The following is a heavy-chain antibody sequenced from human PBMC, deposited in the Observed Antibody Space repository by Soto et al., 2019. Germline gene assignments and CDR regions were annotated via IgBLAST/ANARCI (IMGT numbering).Heavy chain of an antibody. CDR1: GGSISSYY. V-gene: IGHV4-59*01. CDR3: ARGRDDFWSGYLGGSMDV. CDR2: IYYSGST. Sequence: SETLSLTCTVSGGSISSYYWSWIRQPPGKGLEWIGYIYYSGSTNYNPSLKSRVTISVDTSKNQFSLKLSSVTAADTAVYYCARGRDDFWSGYLGGSMDVWGKGTTVTVSS. D-gene: IGHD3-3*01. J-gene: IGHJ6*03.